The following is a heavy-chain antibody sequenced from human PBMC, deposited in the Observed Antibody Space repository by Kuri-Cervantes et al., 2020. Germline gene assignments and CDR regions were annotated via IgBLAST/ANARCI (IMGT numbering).Heavy chain of an antibody. CDR2: ISSSSSYI. J-gene: IGHJ3*02. CDR1: GFTFSSYA. V-gene: IGHV3-21*01. D-gene: IGHD2-21*01. Sequence: GESLKISCAASGFTFSSYAMSWVRQAPGKGLEWVSSISSSSSYIYYADSVKGRFTISRDNAKNSPYLQMNSLRAEDTAVYYCARDRPLNSVDLSNAFDIWGQGTMVTVSS. CDR3: ARDRPLNSVDLSNAFDI.